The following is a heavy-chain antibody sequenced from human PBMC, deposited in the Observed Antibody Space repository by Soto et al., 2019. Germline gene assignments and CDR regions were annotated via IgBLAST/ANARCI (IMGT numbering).Heavy chain of an antibody. Sequence: SETLSLTCTVSGGSISSGDYYWSWIRQPPGKGLEWIGYIYYSGSTYYNPSLKSRVTISVDTSKNQFPLKLSSVTAADTAVYYCARETWIQLGTFDYWGQGTLVTDSS. CDR2: IYYSGST. CDR1: GGSISSGDYY. V-gene: IGHV4-30-4*01. D-gene: IGHD5-18*01. J-gene: IGHJ4*02. CDR3: ARETWIQLGTFDY.